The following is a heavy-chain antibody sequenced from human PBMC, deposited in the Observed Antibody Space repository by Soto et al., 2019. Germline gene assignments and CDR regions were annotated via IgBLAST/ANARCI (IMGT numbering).Heavy chain of an antibody. Sequence: PSETLSLTCAVYGGSFSGYYWTWIRQPPGKGLEWIGYIYHRGSTYYNPSLKSRVTISVDRSKNQFSLKLSSVTAADTAVYYCARGYYDSSGYYSSWRYFDYWGQGTLVTVSS. CDR2: IYHRGST. CDR3: ARGYYDSSGYYSSWRYFDY. CDR1: GGSFSGYY. D-gene: IGHD3-22*01. V-gene: IGHV4-34*01. J-gene: IGHJ4*02.